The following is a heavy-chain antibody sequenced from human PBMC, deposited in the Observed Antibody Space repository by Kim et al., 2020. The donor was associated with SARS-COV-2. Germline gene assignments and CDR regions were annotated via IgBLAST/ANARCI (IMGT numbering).Heavy chain of an antibody. V-gene: IGHV3-33*01. CDR2: IWYDGSNK. D-gene: IGHD3-16*01. CDR3: AREQLDVGWGFDY. CDR1: GFTFSSYG. Sequence: GGSLRLSCAASGFTFSSYGMHWVRQAPGKGLEWVAVIWYDGSNKYYADSVKGRFTISRDNSKNTLYLQMNSLRAEDTAVYYCAREQLDVGWGFDYWGQGTLVTVSS. J-gene: IGHJ4*02.